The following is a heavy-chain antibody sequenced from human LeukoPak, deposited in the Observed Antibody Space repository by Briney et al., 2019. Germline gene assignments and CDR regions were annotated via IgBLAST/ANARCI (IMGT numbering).Heavy chain of an antibody. CDR3: ARDSGYEFRGYYYYYGMDV. CDR1: GFTFSSYW. J-gene: IGHJ6*02. V-gene: IGHV3-7*01. CDR2: IKQDGSEK. Sequence: GGSLRLSCAASGFTFSSYWMSWVRQAPGKGLEWVANIKQDGSEKYYVDSVKGRFTISRDNAKNSLYLQMNSLRAEDTAVHYCARDSGYEFRGYYYYYGMDVWGQGTTVTVSS. D-gene: IGHD5-12*01.